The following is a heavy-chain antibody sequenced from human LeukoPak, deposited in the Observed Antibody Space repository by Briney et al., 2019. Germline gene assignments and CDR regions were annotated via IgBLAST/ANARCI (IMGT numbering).Heavy chain of an antibody. V-gene: IGHV3-64*01. Sequence: SGGSLRLSCAAAGFTCSSYAMHWVRQAPGKGLEYVSAISSNGGSTYYANSVKGRFTISRDNSKNTLYLQMGSLRAEDMAVYYCARVGAPGPVYFDYWGQGTLVTVSS. J-gene: IGHJ4*02. CDR2: ISSNGGST. CDR1: GFTCSSYA. CDR3: ARVGAPGPVYFDY. D-gene: IGHD1-26*01.